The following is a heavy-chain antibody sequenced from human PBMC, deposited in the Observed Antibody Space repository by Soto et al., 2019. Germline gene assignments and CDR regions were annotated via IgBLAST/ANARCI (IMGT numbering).Heavy chain of an antibody. Sequence: SETLSLTCTVSGGSISSGGYYWSWIRQHPGKGLEWIGYIYYSGSTYYNPSLKSRVTISVDTSKNQFSLKLSSVTAADTAVYYCARDPSIAAAGTLYTDGMDVWGQGTTVTVS. CDR1: GGSISSGGYY. CDR3: ARDPSIAAAGTLYTDGMDV. CDR2: IYYSGST. J-gene: IGHJ6*02. V-gene: IGHV4-31*03. D-gene: IGHD6-13*01.